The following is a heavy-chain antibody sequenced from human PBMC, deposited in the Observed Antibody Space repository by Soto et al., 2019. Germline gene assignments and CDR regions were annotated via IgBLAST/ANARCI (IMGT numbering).Heavy chain of an antibody. CDR1: GFTFSSYA. CDR3: ARVGERRFLGTFDY. J-gene: IGHJ4*02. V-gene: IGHV3-30-3*01. CDR2: ISYDGSNK. D-gene: IGHD3-3*01. Sequence: QVQLVESGGGVVQPGRSLRLSCAASGFTFSSYAMHWVRQAPGKGLEWVAVISYDGSNKYYADSVKGRFSISRDNSKNTLYLQMNSLRAEDTAVYYCARVGERRFLGTFDYWGQGTLVTVYS.